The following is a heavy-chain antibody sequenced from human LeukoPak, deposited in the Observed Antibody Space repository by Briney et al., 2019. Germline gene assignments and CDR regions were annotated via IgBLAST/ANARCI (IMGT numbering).Heavy chain of an antibody. V-gene: IGHV3-30*02. CDR2: ISHYGSNK. CDR1: GFTFSSHG. D-gene: IGHD2-8*02. J-gene: IGHJ6*03. Sequence: PGGSLRLSCAASGFTFSSHGIHWVRQAPGQGLEWVAFISHYGSNKYHADTVKGRFTITRDKSKNTVYLQMRSLRADDTAVYFCAKVYGYDYKYFYSMDVWAKGTT. CDR3: AKVYGYDYKYFYSMDV.